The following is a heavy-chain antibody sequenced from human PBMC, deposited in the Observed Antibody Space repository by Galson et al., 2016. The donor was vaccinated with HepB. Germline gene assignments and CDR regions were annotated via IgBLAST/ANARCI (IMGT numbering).Heavy chain of an antibody. Sequence: SLRLSCAASGFTFKSRYSMNWVRQAPGKGLEWISYISNNNRIWYADSVKGRFTISRDNAKNSLYLQMNSLRDEDTAVYNCARDVDWAFDYWGQGTLVTVSS. V-gene: IGHV3-48*02. CDR2: ISNNNRI. CDR1: GFTFKSRYS. D-gene: IGHD3-9*01. J-gene: IGHJ4*02. CDR3: ARDVDWAFDY.